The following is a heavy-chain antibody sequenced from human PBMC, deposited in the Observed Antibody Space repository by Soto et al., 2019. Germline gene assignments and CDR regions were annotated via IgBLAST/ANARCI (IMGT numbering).Heavy chain of an antibody. J-gene: IGHJ4*02. D-gene: IGHD3-22*01. V-gene: IGHV1-2*02. CDR1: GYTFTGYY. CDR2: INPNSGGT. Sequence: ASVKVSCKASGYTFTGYYMHWVRQAPGQGLEWMGWINPNSGGTNYAQKFQGRVTMTRDTSISTAYMELSRLRSDDTAVYYCARDDSNGYYRKNFDYWGQGTLVTVSS. CDR3: ARDDSNGYYRKNFDY.